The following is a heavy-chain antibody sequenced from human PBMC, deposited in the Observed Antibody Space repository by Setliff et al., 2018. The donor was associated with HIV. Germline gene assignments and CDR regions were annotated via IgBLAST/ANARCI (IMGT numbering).Heavy chain of an antibody. D-gene: IGHD5-12*01. Sequence: SETLSLTCTVSGGSISNSRYYWSWIRQPPGKGLEWIGSIYYSGSTYYNPSLKSRVTISLDTSKNQFSLKLSSVTAADTAVYYCARERRGGYSGYDSHWYFDLWGRGTLVTVSS. CDR2: IYYSGST. CDR1: GGSISNSRYY. J-gene: IGHJ2*01. CDR3: ARERRGGYSGYDSHWYFDL. V-gene: IGHV4-39*07.